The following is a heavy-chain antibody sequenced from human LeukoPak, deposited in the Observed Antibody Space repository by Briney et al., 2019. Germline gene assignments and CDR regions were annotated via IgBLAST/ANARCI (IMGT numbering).Heavy chain of an antibody. V-gene: IGHV4-39*01. Sequence: PSETLSLTCTVSGGSISGYYWGWIRQPPGKNLEWIATIYYSGSTYYSPSLKSRVTISVDTSKNQFSLNLSYVTAAGTAVYYCARHDYGSGYYYDMDVWGKGTTVTVSS. CDR2: IYYSGST. CDR3: ARHDYGSGYYYDMDV. CDR1: GGSISGYY. J-gene: IGHJ6*03. D-gene: IGHD3-10*01.